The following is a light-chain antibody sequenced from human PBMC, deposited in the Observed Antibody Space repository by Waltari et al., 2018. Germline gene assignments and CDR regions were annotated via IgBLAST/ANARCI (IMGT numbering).Light chain of an antibody. V-gene: IGLV2-23*01. Sequence: QSALTQPASVSGSPGQSITISCTGSSSDIGTYHLVSWYQQHPGKAPKLLLYEGTERPSGVSNRFSASKSGNTASLTISGLQAEDEADYYCCSKGGSNTYVFGTGTKVTVL. J-gene: IGLJ1*01. CDR1: SSDIGTYHL. CDR3: CSKGGSNTYV. CDR2: EGT.